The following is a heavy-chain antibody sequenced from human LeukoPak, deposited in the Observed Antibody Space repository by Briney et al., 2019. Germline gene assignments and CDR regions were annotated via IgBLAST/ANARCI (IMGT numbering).Heavy chain of an antibody. CDR2: TRNKANSYTT. CDR3: ARERTYYDILTGYRPDAFDI. D-gene: IGHD3-9*01. J-gene: IGHJ3*02. V-gene: IGHV3-72*01. Sequence: GGSLRLSCAASGFTFSDHYMDWVRQAPGKGLEWVGRTRNKANSYTTEYAVSVKGRFTISRDDSKNSLYLQMNSLKTEDTAVYYCARERTYYDILTGYRPDAFDIWGQGTMVTVSS. CDR1: GFTFSDHY.